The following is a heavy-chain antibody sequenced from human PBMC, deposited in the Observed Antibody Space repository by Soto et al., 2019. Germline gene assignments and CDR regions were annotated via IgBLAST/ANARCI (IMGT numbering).Heavy chain of an antibody. V-gene: IGHV3-9*01. D-gene: IGHD6-13*01. CDR1: GFTFDDYA. Sequence: GGSLRLSCAASGFTFDDYAMHWVRQAPGKGLEWVSGISWRSNSIAYADSVKGRFTISTDNADNSLYLKMNSLRVEDTALYYCAKDMKFSIATAGTLDYWGQGTLVTVSS. J-gene: IGHJ4*02. CDR3: AKDMKFSIATAGTLDY. CDR2: ISWRSNSI.